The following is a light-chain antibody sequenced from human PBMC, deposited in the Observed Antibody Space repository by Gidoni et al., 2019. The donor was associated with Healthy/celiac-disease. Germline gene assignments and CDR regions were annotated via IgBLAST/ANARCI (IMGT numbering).Light chain of an antibody. Sequence: DTVLTQSPATLSLSPGERATLSCRASQSVSSYLAWYQQKPGQAPRLLIYDASNRATGIPARISGSGSGTDVTLTISSLEPEDFAVYYCQQRSNWPPFGFGQGTRLEIK. CDR3: QQRSNWPPFG. CDR1: QSVSSY. J-gene: IGKJ5*01. V-gene: IGKV3-11*01. CDR2: DAS.